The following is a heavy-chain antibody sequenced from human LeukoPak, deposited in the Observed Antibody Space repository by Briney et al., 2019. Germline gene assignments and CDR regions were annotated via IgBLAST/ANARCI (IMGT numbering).Heavy chain of an antibody. Sequence: ASVKVSCKASGFTFTSSAVQGVRQARGRRREWIGWIVVGSGNTNYAQMFQGRVTITRDMSTSTAYMELSSLRSEDTAVYYCAAPSRIQLDYWGQGTLVTVSS. CDR2: IVVGSGNT. CDR3: AAPSRIQLDY. J-gene: IGHJ4*02. CDR1: GFTFTSSA. D-gene: IGHD5-18*01. V-gene: IGHV1-58*01.